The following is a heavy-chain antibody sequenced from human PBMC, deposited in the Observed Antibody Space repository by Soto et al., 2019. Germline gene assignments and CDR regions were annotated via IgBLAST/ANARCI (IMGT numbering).Heavy chain of an antibody. Sequence: SEALSLTCTVSGGSISSSSYYGGWIRQPPGKGLEWIGSIYYSGSTYYNPSLKSRVTISVDTSKNQFSLKLSSVTAADTAVYYCARQESSGWYGEGYYYYMDVWGKGTTVTVSS. V-gene: IGHV4-39*01. CDR3: ARQESSGWYGEGYYYYMDV. J-gene: IGHJ6*03. CDR1: GGSISSSSYY. D-gene: IGHD6-19*01. CDR2: IYYSGST.